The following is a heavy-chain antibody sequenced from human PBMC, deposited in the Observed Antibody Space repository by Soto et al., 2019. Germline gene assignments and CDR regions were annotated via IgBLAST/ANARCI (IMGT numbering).Heavy chain of an antibody. CDR3: ARNSYYDFWSGYQRGLDL. Sequence: ASETLSLTCAVSGYPISSGYYWGWIRQSPGKGLEWIGSLYHSGSTYYNPSLKSRVTILVDSPKNQFSLRLTSVTAADTAVYYCARNSYYDFWSGYQRGLDLWGQGTVVTVS. CDR2: LYHSGST. D-gene: IGHD3-3*01. V-gene: IGHV4-38-2*01. J-gene: IGHJ4*02. CDR1: GYPISSGYY.